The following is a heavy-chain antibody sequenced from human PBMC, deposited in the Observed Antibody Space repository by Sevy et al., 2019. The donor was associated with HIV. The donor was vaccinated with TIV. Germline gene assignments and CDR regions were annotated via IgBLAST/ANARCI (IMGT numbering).Heavy chain of an antibody. CDR1: GFTFSSYA. J-gene: IGHJ6*02. CDR3: AKGRLVQYYYYGMDV. V-gene: IGHV3-23*01. D-gene: IGHD6-19*01. Sequence: GGSLRLSCAASGFTFSSYAMSWVRQAPGKGLEWVSAISSSGADTYYADSVKGRFTISRDNSKNTLYLQMNSLRAEDTAVYYCAKGRLVQYYYYGMDVWGQGTTVIVSS. CDR2: ISSSGADT.